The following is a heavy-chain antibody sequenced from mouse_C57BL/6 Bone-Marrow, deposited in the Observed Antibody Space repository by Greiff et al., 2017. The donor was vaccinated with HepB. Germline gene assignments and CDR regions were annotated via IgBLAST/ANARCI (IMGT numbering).Heavy chain of an antibody. CDR2: IDPETGGT. J-gene: IGHJ4*01. V-gene: IGHV1-15*01. CDR3: TRGYAGYYVRSYYAIDY. D-gene: IGHD2-3*01. Sequence: QVQLQQSGAELVRPGASVTLSCKASGYTFTDYEMHWVKQTPVHGLEWIGAIDPETGGTAYNQKFKGKAILTADKSSSTAYMELRSLTSEDSAVYYSTRGYAGYYVRSYYAIDYWGQGTSVTVSS. CDR1: GYTFTDYE.